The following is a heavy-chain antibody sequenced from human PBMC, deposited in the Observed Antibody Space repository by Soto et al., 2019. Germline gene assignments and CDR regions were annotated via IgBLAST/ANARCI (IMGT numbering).Heavy chain of an antibody. V-gene: IGHV3-33*01. CDR1: GFTFSSYG. CDR3: ARDEGAIFGVVITYYGMDV. J-gene: IGHJ6*02. Sequence: PGGSLRLSCAASGFTFSSYGMHWVRQAPGKWLEWVAVIWYDGSNRYYADSVKGRFTISRDNSKNTLYLQMNSLRAEDTAVYYCARDEGAIFGVVITYYGMDVWGQGATVTVSS. CDR2: IWYDGSNR. D-gene: IGHD3-3*01.